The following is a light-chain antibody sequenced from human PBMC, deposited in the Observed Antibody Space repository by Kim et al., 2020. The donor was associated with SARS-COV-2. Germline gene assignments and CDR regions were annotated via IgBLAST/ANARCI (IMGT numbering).Light chain of an antibody. J-gene: IGKJ5*01. Sequence: IQLTQSPSSLSASVGDRVTITCRASQGIGSSLAWYQQKPGKAPKLLIYAASTLQSGVPSRFSGSGSGTDFSLTVNSLQPEDFATYYCQQLKSYPITFGQGTRLEIK. V-gene: IGKV1-9*01. CDR3: QQLKSYPIT. CDR2: AAS. CDR1: QGIGSS.